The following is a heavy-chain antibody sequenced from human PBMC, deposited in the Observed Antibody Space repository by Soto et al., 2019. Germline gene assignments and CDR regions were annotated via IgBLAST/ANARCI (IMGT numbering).Heavy chain of an antibody. D-gene: IGHD1-26*01. J-gene: IGHJ5*02. V-gene: IGHV3-23*01. CDR3: EKSQSVELVPPAAVAWFDP. CDR2: MSGSSFKK. Sequence: MRWVRQVQEKGLEWISSMSGSSFKKDDADSVKGLFTISRDNSKSTVYLELNNLSTVDTAVYHWEKSQSVELVPPAAVAWFDPWGQGSVVTVSS.